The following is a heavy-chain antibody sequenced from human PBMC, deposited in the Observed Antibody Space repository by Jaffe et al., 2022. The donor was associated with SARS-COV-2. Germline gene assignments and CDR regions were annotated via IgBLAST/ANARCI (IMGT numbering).Heavy chain of an antibody. V-gene: IGHV4-39*01. CDR2: IHYSGRT. J-gene: IGHJ5*02. CDR3: ARCSPNSGTFFLPWFDP. Sequence: QLQLQESGPGLVKPSETLSLTCTVSGGSVSSTTYYWGWIRLPPGKGLEWIGSIHYSGRTYLNPSLKGRITMSIDTSKNQFSLKLSSVSAADTAVYYCARCSPNSGTFFLPWFDPWGPGTLVTVSS. D-gene: IGHD1-26*01. CDR1: GGSVSSTTYY.